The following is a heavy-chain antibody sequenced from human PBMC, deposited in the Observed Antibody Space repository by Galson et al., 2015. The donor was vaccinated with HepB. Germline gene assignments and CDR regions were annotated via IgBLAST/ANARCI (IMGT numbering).Heavy chain of an antibody. J-gene: IGHJ6*02. V-gene: IGHV3-21*01. Sequence: SLRLSCAASGFTFSTYNMNWVRQAPGKGLEWVSSISRSSSYIYYADSVKGRFTISRDNARDSLYLQMNSLRAEDTAVYYCARDMYHYDNYGMDVWGQGTTFTVSS. CDR2: ISRSSSYI. CDR1: GFTFSTYN. CDR3: ARDMYHYDNYGMDV. D-gene: IGHD3-22*01.